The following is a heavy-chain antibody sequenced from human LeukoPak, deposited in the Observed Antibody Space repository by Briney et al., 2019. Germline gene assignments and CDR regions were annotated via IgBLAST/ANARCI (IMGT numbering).Heavy chain of an antibody. V-gene: IGHV3-48*04. CDR1: EFTFSLYA. Sequence: QAGGSLRLSCAASEFTFSLYAMNWVRQAPGKGLEWVSYINDVSSDIHYADSVKGRFTISRDNAKNTLYLQMNSLRAEDTAVYYCARATYQPGLIDCWGQGTLVTVSS. D-gene: IGHD2-2*01. CDR2: INDVSSDI. CDR3: ARATYQPGLIDC. J-gene: IGHJ4*02.